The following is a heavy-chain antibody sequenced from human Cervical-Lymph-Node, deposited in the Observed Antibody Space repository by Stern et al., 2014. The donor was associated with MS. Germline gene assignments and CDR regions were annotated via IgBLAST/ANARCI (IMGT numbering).Heavy chain of an antibody. D-gene: IGHD3-10*01. CDR2: ISRAGDTI. J-gene: IGHJ5*02. Sequence: VQLVESGGGLVKPGGSLTLSCAASGFSFSDYPMSWTRQAPGKGLEWVSHISRAGDTIYSPDFVKGRFTISRDNAKDSVFLHMNSLRAEATAVYYCARGTGWFGELLESWGQGTLVAVSS. V-gene: IGHV3-11*01. CDR3: ARGTGWFGELLES. CDR1: GFSFSDYP.